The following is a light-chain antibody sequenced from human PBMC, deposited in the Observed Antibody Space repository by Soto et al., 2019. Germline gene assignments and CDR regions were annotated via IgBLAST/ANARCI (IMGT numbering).Light chain of an antibody. CDR1: QSVGSH. CDR2: GAS. Sequence: EIVLTQSPDSLSVSLGERATLSCRASQSVGSHLAWYQQIPGQAPRLLVYGASTGATGVPARFSGSGSGTDFTLTICILQPEDFGVYYCQQYHNWPPITCGQGTRLEI. CDR3: QQYHNWPPIT. J-gene: IGKJ5*01. V-gene: IGKV3-15*01.